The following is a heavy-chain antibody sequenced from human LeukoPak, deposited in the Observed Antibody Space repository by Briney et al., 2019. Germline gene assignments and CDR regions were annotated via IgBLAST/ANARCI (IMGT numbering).Heavy chain of an antibody. J-gene: IGHJ1*01. CDR3: ARDPGSAATPRLHFQH. CDR2: ISSSSSYI. V-gene: IGHV3-21*01. D-gene: IGHD2-15*01. CDR1: GFTFSSYS. Sequence: PGGSLRLSCAASGFTFSSYSMNWVRQAPGKGLEWVSSISSSSSYIYYADSVKGRFTISRDNAKNSLYLQMNSLRAEDTAVYYCARDPGSAATPRLHFQHWGQGTLVTVSS.